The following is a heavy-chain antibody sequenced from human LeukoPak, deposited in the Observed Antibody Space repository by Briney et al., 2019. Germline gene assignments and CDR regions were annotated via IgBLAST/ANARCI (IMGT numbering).Heavy chain of an antibody. CDR3: VHIVVVPAAIGDYYYYGMDV. D-gene: IGHD2-2*01. J-gene: IGHJ6*02. CDR2: IIPIFGIA. CDR1: GGTFSSYA. Sequence: SVKVSCEASGGTFSSYAISWVRQAPGQGLEWMGRIIPIFGIANYAQKFQGRVTITADKSTSTAYMELSSLRSEDTAVYYCVHIVVVPAAIGDYYYYGMDVWGQGTTVTVSS. V-gene: IGHV1-69*04.